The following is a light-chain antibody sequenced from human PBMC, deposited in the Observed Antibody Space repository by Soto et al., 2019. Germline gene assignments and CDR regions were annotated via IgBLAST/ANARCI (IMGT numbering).Light chain of an antibody. J-gene: IGKJ1*01. CDR3: MQAIQPPWT. CDR1: QSLQDRDGKSY. V-gene: IGKV2D-29*01. Sequence: DVVMSQTPLSLSVTPGQPASISCRSSQSLQDRDGKSYLCWYLQKPGQPPQLLIYEVSHRFSGVPDRFSGSGSGTHFTLKISRVEAEDVGVYFCMQAIQPPWTFGQGTKVELK. CDR2: EVS.